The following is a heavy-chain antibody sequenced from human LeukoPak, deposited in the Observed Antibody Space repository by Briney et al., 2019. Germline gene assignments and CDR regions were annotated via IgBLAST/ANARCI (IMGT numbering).Heavy chain of an antibody. V-gene: IGHV3-21*04. CDR3: AKGNYDILTGYYKGGYYFDY. CDR1: GFTFSSYT. Sequence: PGGSLRLSCAASGFTFSSYTMNWVRQSPGKGLEWISSISSSSSYYADSVKGRFAISRDNAKNSLYLQMNSLRAEDTAVYYCAKGNYDILTGYYKGGYYFDYWGQGTLVTVSS. J-gene: IGHJ4*02. D-gene: IGHD3-9*01. CDR2: ISSSSS.